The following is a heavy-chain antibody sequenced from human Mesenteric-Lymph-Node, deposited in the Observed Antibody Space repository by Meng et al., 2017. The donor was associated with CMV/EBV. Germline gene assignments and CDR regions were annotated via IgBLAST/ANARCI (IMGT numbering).Heavy chain of an antibody. J-gene: IGHJ3*02. Sequence: SETLSLTCTVSGGSISSYYWSWIRQPPGKGLEWIGYIYYSGSTNYNPSLKSRVTISVDTSKNQFSLKLSSVTAADAAVYYCARDSAFDIWGQGTRVTVSS. CDR3: ARDSAFDI. V-gene: IGHV4-59*01. CDR1: GGSISSYY. CDR2: IYYSGST.